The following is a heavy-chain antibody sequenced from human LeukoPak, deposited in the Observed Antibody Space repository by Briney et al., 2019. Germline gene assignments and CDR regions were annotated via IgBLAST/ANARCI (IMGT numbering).Heavy chain of an antibody. V-gene: IGHV3-21*01. CDR2: ISSSSSYI. CDR3: AREDSGSYSLDAFDI. D-gene: IGHD1-26*01. Sequence: GGSLRLSCAASGFTFSSYSMNWVRQAPGKGLEWVSSISSSSSYIYYADSVKGRFTISRDNAKNSLYLQMNSLRAEDTAVYYCAREDSGSYSLDAFDIWGQGTMVTVSS. CDR1: GFTFSSYS. J-gene: IGHJ3*02.